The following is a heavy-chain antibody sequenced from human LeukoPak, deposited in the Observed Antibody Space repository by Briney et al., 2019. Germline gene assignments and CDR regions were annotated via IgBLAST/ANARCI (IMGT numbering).Heavy chain of an antibody. V-gene: IGHV3-33*03. Sequence: QPGRSLRLSCAASGFTFSSYDMHWVRQAPGKGPEWVAAIWYDGSNKYCADSVKGRFTISRDNSKDTLLLQMDSLRVDDTAVYYCARQSKMIRGVIFPFDLWGQGTRVTVSS. D-gene: IGHD3-10*01. CDR3: ARQSKMIRGVIFPFDL. J-gene: IGHJ3*01. CDR2: IWYDGSNK. CDR1: GFTFSSYD.